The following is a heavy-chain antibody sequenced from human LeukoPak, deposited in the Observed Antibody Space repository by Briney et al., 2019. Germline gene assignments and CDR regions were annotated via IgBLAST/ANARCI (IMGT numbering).Heavy chain of an antibody. V-gene: IGHV3-11*06. D-gene: IGHD2-15*01. CDR3: ARGTYCSGGSCYFDY. CDR1: GFTFSDYY. J-gene: IGHJ4*02. CDR2: ISSSSSYT. Sequence: PGGSLRLSCAASGFTFSDYYMSWIRQAPGKGLEWVSYISSSSSYTNYADSVEGRFTISRDNAKNSLYLQMNSLRAEDTAVYYCARGTYCSGGSCYFDYWGQGTLVTVSS.